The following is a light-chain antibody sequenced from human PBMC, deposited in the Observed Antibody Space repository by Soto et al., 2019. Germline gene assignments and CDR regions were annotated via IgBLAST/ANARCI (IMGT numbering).Light chain of an antibody. J-gene: IGLJ2*01. Sequence: QSALTQPASVSGSPGQSIXXXXXXXXXXVXSYNYVPWYQQHPGKAPKLMIYDVSNRPSGVSNRFSGSKSGNTASLTISGLQAEDEADYYCXSYXXSSTLPFGGGTKLTVL. V-gene: IGLV2-14*01. CDR3: XSYXXSSTLP. CDR1: XXXVXSYNY. CDR2: DVS.